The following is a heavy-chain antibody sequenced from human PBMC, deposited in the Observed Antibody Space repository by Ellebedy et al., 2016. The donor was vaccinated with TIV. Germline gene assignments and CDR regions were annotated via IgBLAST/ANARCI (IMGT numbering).Heavy chain of an antibody. CDR3: AREGRTYYYDSSGYDI. CDR1: GFTVSSNY. Sequence: GGSLRLXXAVSGFTVSSNYMSYVRQAPGKGLEWVSVIYSGGSTYYADSVKGRFTISRDNSKNTLYLQMNSLRAEDTAVYYCAREGRTYYYDSSGYDIWGQGTLVTVSS. CDR2: IYSGGST. D-gene: IGHD3-22*01. V-gene: IGHV3-53*01. J-gene: IGHJ4*02.